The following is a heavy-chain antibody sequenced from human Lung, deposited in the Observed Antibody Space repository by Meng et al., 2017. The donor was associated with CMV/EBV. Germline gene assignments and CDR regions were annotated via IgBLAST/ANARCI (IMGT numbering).Heavy chain of an antibody. CDR3: ARSIVVVIATLDP. CDR2: INPNTGDT. CDR1: GYTFTAYY. J-gene: IGHJ5*02. D-gene: IGHD2-21*01. V-gene: IGHV1-2*02. Sequence: SVXVSXXASGYTFTAYYLHWVRQAPGQGLEWMGWINPNTGDTNYAQKFQGRVTMTRDTSISTAHMELSSLTSDDTAVYYCARSIVVVIATLDPWGQGTLVTVSS.